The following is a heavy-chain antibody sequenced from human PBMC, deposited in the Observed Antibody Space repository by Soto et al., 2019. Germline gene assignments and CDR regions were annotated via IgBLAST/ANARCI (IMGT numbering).Heavy chain of an antibody. J-gene: IGHJ6*03. CDR1: GYTFTSYY. CDR2: INPSGGST. D-gene: IGHD5-12*01. Sequence: QVQLVQSGAEVKMPGASVKVSCKASGYTFTSYYMHWVRQAPGQGLEWMGIINPSGGSTSYAQKFQGRVTMTRDTSMSTVYMELSSLRSEDTAVYYCARDSGVVATWVGYYYYYMDVWGKGTTVTVSS. V-gene: IGHV1-46*03. CDR3: ARDSGVVATWVGYYYYYMDV.